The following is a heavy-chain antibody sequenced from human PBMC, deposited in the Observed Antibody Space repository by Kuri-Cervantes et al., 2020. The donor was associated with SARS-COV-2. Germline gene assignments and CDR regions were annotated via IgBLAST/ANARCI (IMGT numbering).Heavy chain of an antibody. Sequence: GGSLRLSCAASELTFSSYGMHWVRQAPGKGLEWVANIKHDGTKTHYVDSVKGRFTISRDNAKNSLHLQMNSLKTEDTAVYYCTTDPSLEWLLPFDYWGQGTLVTVSS. CDR1: ELTFSSYG. D-gene: IGHD3-3*01. V-gene: IGHV3-7*03. CDR2: IKHDGTKT. CDR3: TTDPSLEWLLPFDY. J-gene: IGHJ4*02.